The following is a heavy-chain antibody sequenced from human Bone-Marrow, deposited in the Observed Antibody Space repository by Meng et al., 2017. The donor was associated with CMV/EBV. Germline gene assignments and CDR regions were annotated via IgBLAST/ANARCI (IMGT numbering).Heavy chain of an antibody. D-gene: IGHD1-26*01. J-gene: IGHJ5*02. CDR1: GYTFTGYY. V-gene: IGHV1-2*02. CDR2: INPTSGGT. Sequence: QLGHSGGAVKTSGALVVSSCNASGYTFTGYYMHWVRQAPGQGLELVGWINPTSGGTNYAQKFQGRVTMTRDTSISTAYMELSRLRSDDTAVYYCARSWELNWFDPWGQGTLVTVSS. CDR3: ARSWELNWFDP.